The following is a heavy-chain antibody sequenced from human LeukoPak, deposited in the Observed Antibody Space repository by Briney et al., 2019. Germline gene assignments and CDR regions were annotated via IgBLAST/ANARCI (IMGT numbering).Heavy chain of an antibody. D-gene: IGHD5-12*01. V-gene: IGHV3-30*02. J-gene: IGHJ4*02. CDR2: IRYDGSKK. CDR3: ARDLGWLHYED. Sequence: PGGSLRLSCVASGFTFSSYGLHWVRQAPGKGLEWVAFIRYDGSKKYYTDSVKGRFTVSRDNSKNTLYLQMNSLRADDTAIYYCARDLGWLHYEDWGQGILVTVSS. CDR1: GFTFSSYG.